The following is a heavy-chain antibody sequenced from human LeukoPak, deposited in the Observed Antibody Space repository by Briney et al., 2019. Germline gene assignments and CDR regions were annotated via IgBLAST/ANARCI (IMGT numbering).Heavy chain of an antibody. J-gene: IGHJ4*02. Sequence: ASVKVSCKASGGTFSSYTISWVRQAPGQGLEWMGWINAGNGNTKYSQKFQGRVTITRDTSASTAYMELSSLRSEDTAVYYCASSPRGYYGSGRGHLDYWGQGTLVTVSS. CDR2: INAGNGNT. CDR1: GGTFSSYT. V-gene: IGHV1-3*01. D-gene: IGHD3-10*01. CDR3: ASSPRGYYGSGRGHLDY.